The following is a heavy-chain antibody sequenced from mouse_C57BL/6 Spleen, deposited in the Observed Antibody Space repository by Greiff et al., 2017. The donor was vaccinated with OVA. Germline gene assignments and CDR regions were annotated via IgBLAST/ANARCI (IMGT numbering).Heavy chain of an antibody. Sequence: EVKVVESGGGLVKPGGSLKLSCAASGFTFSSYAMSWVRQTPGKRLEWVATISDGGSNTYYTDNVKCRFTISRDNAKNNLYLQMSQLKSEDTAMYYCASGPFMDYWGQGTSVTVSS. CDR1: GFTFSSYA. V-gene: IGHV5-4*03. J-gene: IGHJ4*01. CDR3: ASGPFMDY. CDR2: ISDGGSNT.